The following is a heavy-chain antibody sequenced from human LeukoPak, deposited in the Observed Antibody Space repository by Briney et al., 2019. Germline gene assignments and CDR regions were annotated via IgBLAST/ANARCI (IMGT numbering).Heavy chain of an antibody. V-gene: IGHV1-18*01. CDR2: ISAYNGNT. J-gene: IGHJ5*02. D-gene: IGHD3-22*01. Sequence: GTSLKVSCKASGYTFTSYGISWVRQAPGQGLDWMGWISAYNGNTNYAQKLQGRVTMTTDTSTSTAYLELRSLRSDDTAVYYCARLPADYYDSSMNWFDPWGQGTLVTVSS. CDR1: GYTFTSYG. CDR3: ARLPADYYDSSMNWFDP.